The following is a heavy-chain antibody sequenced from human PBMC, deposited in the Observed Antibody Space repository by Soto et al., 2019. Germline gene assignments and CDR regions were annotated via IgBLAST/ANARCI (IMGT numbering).Heavy chain of an antibody. D-gene: IGHD6-6*01. CDR2: IDPSDSYT. V-gene: IGHV5-10-1*01. J-gene: IGHJ6*02. CDR1: GYSFTSYW. CDR3: ARPLSEYDPPYYYGMDV. Sequence: ESLKISCKGSGYSFTSYWISWVRQMPGKGLEWMGRIDPSDSYTNHSPSFQGHVTISADKSISTAYLQWSSLKASDTAMYYCARPLSEYDPPYYYGMDVWGQGTTVTVSS.